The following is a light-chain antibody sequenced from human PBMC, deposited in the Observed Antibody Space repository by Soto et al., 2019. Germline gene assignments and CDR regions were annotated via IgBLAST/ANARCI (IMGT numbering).Light chain of an antibody. Sequence: DIQMTQSPSTLSASVGDRVTITCRASQSVSTWLAWYQQKPGKAPKLLIYKASTLQSGVPSRFSGSGSGTDFTLTISSLQPDDFATYYCQHCDTYCPTWTFGQGTTVDIK. V-gene: IGKV1-5*03. CDR1: QSVSTW. CDR2: KAS. J-gene: IGKJ1*01. CDR3: QHCDTYCPTWT.